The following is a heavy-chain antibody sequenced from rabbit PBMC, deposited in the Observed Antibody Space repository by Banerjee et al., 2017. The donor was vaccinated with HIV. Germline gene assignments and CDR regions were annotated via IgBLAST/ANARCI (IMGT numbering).Heavy chain of an antibody. J-gene: IGHJ6*01. D-gene: IGHD8-1*01. CDR2: INTSSGNT. CDR3: ARDLGGSSDL. CDR1: GFSFSNKYV. V-gene: IGHV1S45*01. Sequence: QEQLVESGGGLVQPGGSLKLSCTASGFSFSNKYVMCWVRQAPGKGLEWIACINTSSGNTVYASWAKGRFTISKTSSTTVTLQMTSLTAADTATYFCARDLGGSSDLWGQGTLVTVS.